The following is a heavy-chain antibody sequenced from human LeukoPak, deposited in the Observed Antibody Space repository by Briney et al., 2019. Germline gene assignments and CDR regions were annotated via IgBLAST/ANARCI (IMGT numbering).Heavy chain of an antibody. J-gene: IGHJ5*02. CDR3: ARGGKLYSSSWWSWFDP. CDR1: GGSISSSNW. V-gene: IGHV4-4*02. D-gene: IGHD6-13*01. CDR2: IYHSGST. Sequence: RASETLSLTCAVSGGSISSSNWWSWVRQPPGKGLEWIGEIYHSGSTNYNPSLKSRVTISVDKSKNQFSLKLSSVTAADTAVYYCARGGKLYSSSWWSWFDPWGQGTLVTVSS.